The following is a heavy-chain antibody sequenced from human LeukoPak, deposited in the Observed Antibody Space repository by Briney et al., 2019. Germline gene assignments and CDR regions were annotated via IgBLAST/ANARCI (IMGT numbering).Heavy chain of an antibody. CDR2: ISSSGSTI. CDR1: GFTFSDYY. J-gene: IGHJ6*03. Sequence: GGSLRLSCAASGFTFSDYYMSWIRQAPGKGLEWVSYISSSGSTIYYADSVKGRFTISRDNAKNSLYLQMNSLRAEDTAVYYCARGGYSSSSVYYYYYMDVWGKGTTVTVSS. CDR3: ARGGYSSSSVYYYYYMDV. V-gene: IGHV3-11*04. D-gene: IGHD6-6*01.